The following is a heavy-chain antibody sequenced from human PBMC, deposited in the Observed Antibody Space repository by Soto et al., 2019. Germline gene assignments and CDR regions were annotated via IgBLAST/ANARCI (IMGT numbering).Heavy chain of an antibody. CDR1: GGSISSGGYY. CDR2: IYYSGST. D-gene: IGHD3-16*01. CDR3: ARDKRGGGEFDY. V-gene: IGHV4-31*03. J-gene: IGHJ4*02. Sequence: QVQLQESGPGLVKPSQTLSLTCTVSGGSISSGGYYWSWIRQHPGKGLEWIGYIYYSGSTYYNPSLKSRVTISVDTSKNQFSLKLSSVTAGDTAVYYCARDKRGGGEFDYWGQGTLVTVSS.